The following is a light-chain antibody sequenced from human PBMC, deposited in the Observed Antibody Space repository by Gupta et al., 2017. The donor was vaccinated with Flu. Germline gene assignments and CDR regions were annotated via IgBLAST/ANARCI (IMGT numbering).Light chain of an antibody. CDR3: QPYNNWPPI. V-gene: IGKV3-15*01. CDR2: GVS. J-gene: IGKJ4*01. CDR1: QSVSSN. Sequence: EIVMTQSPGTLSVSPGERATLSCRASQSVSSNLAWYQQRPGQAPRLLIYGVSLRATGIPARFSGSGSGTEFTLTISSLQSEDFAVYYCQPYNNWPPIFGGGTKVEIK.